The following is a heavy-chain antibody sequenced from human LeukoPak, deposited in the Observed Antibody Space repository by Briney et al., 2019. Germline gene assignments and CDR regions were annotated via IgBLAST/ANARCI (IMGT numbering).Heavy chain of an antibody. D-gene: IGHD2-2*01. CDR2: IDSSGGYM. V-gene: IGHV3-21*06. Sequence: GGSLRLSCEASGFTFNTYSMNWARQAPGKGLEWVSSIDSSGGYMFYADSVKGRFIISRDNAKDSLYLQMNSLRAEDTAVYYCAGPMGPAAIFGFDYWGQGTLVTVSS. CDR1: GFTFNTYS. CDR3: AGPMGPAAIFGFDY. J-gene: IGHJ4*02.